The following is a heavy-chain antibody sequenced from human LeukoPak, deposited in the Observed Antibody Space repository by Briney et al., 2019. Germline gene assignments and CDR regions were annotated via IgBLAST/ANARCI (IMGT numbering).Heavy chain of an antibody. J-gene: IGHJ5*02. CDR2: ISAYNGNT. Sequence: GSVKVSCLASGFTFISYGISWVRQAPGQGLEWMGWISAYNGNTNYAQKLQGRVTMTTDTSTSTAYMELRSLRSDDTAVYYCARLSSGFDPWGQGTLVTVSS. V-gene: IGHV1-18*01. CDR1: GFTFISYG. CDR3: ARLSSGFDP. D-gene: IGHD6-6*01.